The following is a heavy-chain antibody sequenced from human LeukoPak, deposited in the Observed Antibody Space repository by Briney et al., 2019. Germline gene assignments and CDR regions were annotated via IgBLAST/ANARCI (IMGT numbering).Heavy chain of an antibody. V-gene: IGHV4-59*13. J-gene: IGHJ4*02. D-gene: IGHD3-22*01. CDR3: SRGADSSGYYAIFYFDY. CDR2: HYYRGST. CDR1: GGSTSSSY. Sequence: TPSETLSLTCTVSGGSTSSSYWNWIRQPQGKGPECIGHHYYRGSTNYNPYRKSRVTISVDTSKNQFSLKLSSVTAADTAVYYCSRGADSSGYYAIFYFDYWGQGTLVTVSS.